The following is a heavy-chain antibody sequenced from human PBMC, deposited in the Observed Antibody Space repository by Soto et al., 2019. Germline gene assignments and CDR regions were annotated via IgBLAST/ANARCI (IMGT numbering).Heavy chain of an antibody. CDR1: GYTFTSYD. D-gene: IGHD4-17*01. CDR2: MNPNSGNT. V-gene: IGHV1-8*01. Sequence: GASVKVSCKASGYTFTSYDINWVRQATGQGLEWMGWMNPNSGNTGYAQKFQGRVAMTRNTSISTAYMELSSLRSEDTAVYYCARGPTVTTSEDLFFWAFDIWGQGTMLTVSS. J-gene: IGHJ3*02. CDR3: ARGPTVTTSEDLFFWAFDI.